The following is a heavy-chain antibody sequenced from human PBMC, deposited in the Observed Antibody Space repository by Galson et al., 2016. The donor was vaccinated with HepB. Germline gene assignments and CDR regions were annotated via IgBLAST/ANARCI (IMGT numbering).Heavy chain of an antibody. CDR2: TGTGSTYK. V-gene: IGHV3-21*01. J-gene: IGHJ6*02. CDR1: GFIFSDYS. D-gene: IGHD4-11*01. Sequence: SLRLSCAASGFIFSDYSMSWVRQAPGKGLEWASPTGTGSTYKYYADSVKGRFTISRDDAQNSLFLQMNSLRVEDTAVYYCVKSTVRHLRYSGMDVWGQGTTVTVSS. CDR3: VKSTVRHLRYSGMDV.